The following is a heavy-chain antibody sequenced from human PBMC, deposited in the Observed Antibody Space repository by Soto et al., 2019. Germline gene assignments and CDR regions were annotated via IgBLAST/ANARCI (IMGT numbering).Heavy chain of an antibody. J-gene: IGHJ5*02. CDR3: ARNPLRYLEWLRPGWFDP. Sequence: PSETLSLTCTVSGGSIRSSSHYWGWIRQSPGKGLEWIGNIYYSGATYYNPSLKSRVTISVDTSKNQFSLKLSSVTAADTAVYHCARNPLRYLEWLRPGWFDPWGQGTLVTVSS. D-gene: IGHD3-3*01. CDR1: GGSIRSSSHY. CDR2: IYYSGAT. V-gene: IGHV4-39*01.